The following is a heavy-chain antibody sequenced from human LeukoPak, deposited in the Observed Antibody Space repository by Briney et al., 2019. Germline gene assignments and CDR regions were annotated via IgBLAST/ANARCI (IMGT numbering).Heavy chain of an antibody. CDR2: INHSGST. CDR1: GGSFSGYY. CDR3: AITHYDILTGYHKYMGV. Sequence: SETLSLTCAVYGGSFSGYYWSWIRQPPGKGLEWIGEINHSGSTNYNPSLKSRVTISVDTSKNQFSLKLSSVTAADTAVYYCAITHYDILTGYHKYMGVWGKGTTVTISS. D-gene: IGHD3-9*01. J-gene: IGHJ6*03. V-gene: IGHV4-34*01.